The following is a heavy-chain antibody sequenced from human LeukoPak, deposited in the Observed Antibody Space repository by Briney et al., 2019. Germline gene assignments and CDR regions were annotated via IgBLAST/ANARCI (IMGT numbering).Heavy chain of an antibody. CDR1: GFTFSSYW. Sequence: GSLRLSCAASGFTFSSYWMSWVRQAPGKGLEWVANIKQDGSEKYYVDSVKGRFTISRDNAKNSLYLQMNSLRAEDTAVYYCARARYSYAAGAFDIWGQGTMVTVSS. J-gene: IGHJ3*02. V-gene: IGHV3-7*01. CDR3: ARARYSYAAGAFDI. D-gene: IGHD5-18*01. CDR2: IKQDGSEK.